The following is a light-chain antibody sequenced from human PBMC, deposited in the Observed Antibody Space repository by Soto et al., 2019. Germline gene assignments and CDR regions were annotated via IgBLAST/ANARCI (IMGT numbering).Light chain of an antibody. Sequence: DIPVTQSPSTLSASVGDRVTITCRASQSISTWLAWYQQKPGKAPNLLIYKTSSLQTAVPSRFSGSGSGTEFTLTISSLQPDDFATYYCQQYSSYPYTFGPGTKVEIK. CDR2: KTS. CDR3: QQYSSYPYT. J-gene: IGKJ3*01. V-gene: IGKV1-5*03. CDR1: QSISTW.